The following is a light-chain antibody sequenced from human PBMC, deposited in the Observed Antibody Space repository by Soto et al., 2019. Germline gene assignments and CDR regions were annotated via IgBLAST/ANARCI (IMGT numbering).Light chain of an antibody. CDR1: QYIGTY. J-gene: IGKJ4*01. V-gene: IGKV1-39*01. CDR3: QQSHSALLT. Sequence: DIQMTQSPSSLSAPVGDRVTITCRASQYIGTYLDWYQQKPGQAPKLLIYAVSGLQSGVPSRFSGSGSGTDFTLTITSLHPEDSATYYCQQSHSALLTFGGGTKVDIK. CDR2: AVS.